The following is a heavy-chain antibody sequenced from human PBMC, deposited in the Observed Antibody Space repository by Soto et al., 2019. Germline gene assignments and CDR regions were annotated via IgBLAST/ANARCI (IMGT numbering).Heavy chain of an antibody. CDR1: GFIFSYYA. V-gene: IGHV3-30-3*01. CDR2: ISYDGSNK. CDR3: ARVGVPAASFSFNWFGS. Sequence: HPGGSLRLSCAASGFIFSYYAMHWVRQAPGKGLEWVAVISYDGSNKYYVDSVKGRFTISSDNSKNTLYLQMNSLRAEDTAVYFCARVGVPAASFSFNWFGSWGQGTLVTVSS. J-gene: IGHJ5*01. D-gene: IGHD2-2*01.